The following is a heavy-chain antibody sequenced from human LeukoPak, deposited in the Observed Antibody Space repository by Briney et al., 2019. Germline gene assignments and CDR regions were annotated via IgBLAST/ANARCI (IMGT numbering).Heavy chain of an antibody. V-gene: IGHV4-34*01. CDR3: ARALLIGWRAAFDI. J-gene: IGHJ3*02. Sequence: SETLSLTRAVSGGSFAGYYWSWIRQPPGRGLGWIGEINYSGGTNYSPSLKCRVTILRDMSTNQFSLQLTSATAADTSIYYCARALLIGWRAAFDIWGPGTMVTVSS. D-gene: IGHD3-16*01. CDR2: INYSGGT. CDR1: GGSFAGYY.